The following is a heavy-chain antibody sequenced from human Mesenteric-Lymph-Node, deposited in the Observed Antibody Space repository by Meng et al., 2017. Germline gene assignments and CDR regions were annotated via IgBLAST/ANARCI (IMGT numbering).Heavy chain of an antibody. V-gene: IGHV4-4*02. Sequence: QVQLQESGPGLVKPSAPLSLTCAVSGGSISSINWWTGVRQPPGKGLEWIGEIYHSGSTNYNPSLKSRVTISVDKSKNQFSLKLSFVTAADTAVYYCARDSDILTGYDYWGQGTLVTVSS. J-gene: IGHJ4*02. CDR3: ARDSDILTGYDY. CDR1: GGSISSINW. CDR2: IYHSGST. D-gene: IGHD3-9*01.